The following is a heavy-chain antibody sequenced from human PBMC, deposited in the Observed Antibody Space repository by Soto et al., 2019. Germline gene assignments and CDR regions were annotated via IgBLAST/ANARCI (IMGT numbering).Heavy chain of an antibody. CDR1: GYSFSSGYY. CDR2: IYHRGST. J-gene: IGHJ4*02. D-gene: IGHD3-16*01. V-gene: IGHV4-38-2*01. Sequence: SETLSLTCVVSGYSFSSGYYWGWIRQPPGKGLEWIGSIYHRGSTYYNPSLKSRVTISVDTSKNQFSLKLSSATAADTAVYYCARAPSNYGFLDYWGQGTLVTVS. CDR3: ARAPSNYGFLDY.